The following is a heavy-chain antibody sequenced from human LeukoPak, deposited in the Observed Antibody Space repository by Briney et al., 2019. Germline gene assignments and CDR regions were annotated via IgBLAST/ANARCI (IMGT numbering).Heavy chain of an antibody. CDR3: ARDIVATPYYYYGMDV. Sequence: GGSLRLSCAASGFTFSSYEMNWVRQAPGKGLEWVSYISSSGSTIYYADSVKGRFTISRDNAKNSLYLQMNSLRAEDTAVYYCARDIVATPYYYYGMDVWGQGTTVTVSS. V-gene: IGHV3-48*03. CDR1: GFTFSSYE. J-gene: IGHJ6*02. D-gene: IGHD5-12*01. CDR2: ISSSGSTI.